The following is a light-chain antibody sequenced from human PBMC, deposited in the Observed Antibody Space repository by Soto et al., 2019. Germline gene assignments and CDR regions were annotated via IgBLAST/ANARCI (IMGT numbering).Light chain of an antibody. J-gene: IGLJ2*01. CDR3: QTWGTGPKV. Sequence: QLVLTQSPSASASLGASVKLTCTLSSGHSSYAIAWHQQQPEKGPRYLMKLNSDGSHSKGDGIPDRFSGSSSGAERYLTISSLQSEDEAHYYCQTWGTGPKVFGGGTKLTVL. CDR2: LNSDGSH. V-gene: IGLV4-69*01. CDR1: SGHSSYA.